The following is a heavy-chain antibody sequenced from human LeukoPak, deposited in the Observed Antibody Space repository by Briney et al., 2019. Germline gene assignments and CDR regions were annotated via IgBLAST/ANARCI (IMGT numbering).Heavy chain of an antibody. CDR1: GGSISSSSYY. CDR2: IYYSGTT. Sequence: SETLSLTCSVSGGSISSSSYYWGWIRQPPGKGLEWIGSIYYSGTTHYNPSLKSRVTISVHTSKNQFSLKLNSVTAADTAVYYCASHVKLKYYYTDVWGNGTAVTVSS. V-gene: IGHV4-39*01. CDR3: ASHVKLKYYYTDV. D-gene: IGHD3-16*02. J-gene: IGHJ6*03.